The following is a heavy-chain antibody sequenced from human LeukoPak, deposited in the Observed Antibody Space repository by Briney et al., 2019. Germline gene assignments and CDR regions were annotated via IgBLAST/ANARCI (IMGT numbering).Heavy chain of an antibody. CDR2: IYHSGST. CDR1: GYSISSGYY. Sequence: SETLSLTCTVSGYSISSGYYWGWIRQPPGKGLEWIGSIYHSGSTYYNPSLKSRVTISVDTSKNQFSLKLSSVTAADTAVYYCARESGGSSGWYPNWGQGTLVTVSS. CDR3: ARESGGSSGWYPN. V-gene: IGHV4-38-2*02. J-gene: IGHJ4*02. D-gene: IGHD6-19*01.